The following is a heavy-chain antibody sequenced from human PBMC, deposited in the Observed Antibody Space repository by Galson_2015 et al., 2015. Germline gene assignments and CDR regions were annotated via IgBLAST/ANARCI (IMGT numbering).Heavy chain of an antibody. V-gene: IGHV3-48*02. D-gene: IGHD5-12*01. J-gene: IGHJ6*02. CDR2: ISTSGSTI. Sequence: SLRLSCAASGFTFSSYSMNWVRQAPGKGLEWVSYISTSGSTIYYEDSVKGRFTTSRDNAKNSLFLQMNSLRDEDTAVYYCARELSALRYGMDVWGQGTTVTVSS. CDR1: GFTFSSYS. CDR3: ARELSALRYGMDV.